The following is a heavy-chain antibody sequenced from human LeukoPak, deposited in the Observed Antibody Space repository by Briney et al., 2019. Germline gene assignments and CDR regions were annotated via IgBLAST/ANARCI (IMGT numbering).Heavy chain of an antibody. J-gene: IGHJ6*03. Sequence: GGSLRLSCAASGFTFRSYIMNWVRQAPGKGLEWVSSISSSSSNIYYADSVKGRFTISRDNAKNSLYLQMNSLRAEDTAVYYCARKKIVATIFDYYYYMDVWGKGTTVTVSS. V-gene: IGHV3-21*01. CDR1: GFTFRSYI. D-gene: IGHD5-12*01. CDR3: ARKKIVATIFDYYYYMDV. CDR2: ISSSSSNI.